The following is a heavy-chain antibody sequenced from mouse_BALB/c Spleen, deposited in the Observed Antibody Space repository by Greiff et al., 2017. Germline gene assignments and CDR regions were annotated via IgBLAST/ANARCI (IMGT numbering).Heavy chain of an antibody. Sequence: EVQLLQSGAELVKPGASVKLSCTASGFNIKDTYMHWVKQRPEQGLEWIGRIDPANGNTKYDPKFQGKATITADTSSNTAYLQLSSLTSEDTAVYYCARSGSSGYVAYWGQGTLVTVSA. D-gene: IGHD3-1*01. V-gene: IGHV14-3*02. J-gene: IGHJ3*01. CDR2: IDPANGNT. CDR1: GFNIKDTY. CDR3: ARSGSSGYVAY.